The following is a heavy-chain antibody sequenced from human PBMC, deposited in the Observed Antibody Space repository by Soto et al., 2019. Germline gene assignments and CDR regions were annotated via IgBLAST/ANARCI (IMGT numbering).Heavy chain of an antibody. D-gene: IGHD5-18*01. V-gene: IGHV3-21*01. CDR1: GFTFSSYS. J-gene: IGHJ5*02. Sequence: GGSLRLSCAASGFTFSSYSMNWVRQAPGKGLEWVSSISSSSSYIYYADSVKGRFTISRDNAKNSLYLQMNSLRAEDTAVYYCARGGRGYSYGYKANWFDPWRQGTLVPVSS. CDR3: ARGGRGYSYGYKANWFDP. CDR2: ISSSSSYI.